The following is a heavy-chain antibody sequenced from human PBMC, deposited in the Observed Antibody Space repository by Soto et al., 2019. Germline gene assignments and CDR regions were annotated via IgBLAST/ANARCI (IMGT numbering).Heavy chain of an antibody. V-gene: IGHV1-18*04. D-gene: IGHD2-8*01. J-gene: IGHJ5*02. CDR2: ISASNGNR. CDR1: GYDFSSYG. CDR3: WRDPHRMAT. Sequence: QVQLVQSGAEVKKPGASVKVSCKASGYDFSSYGISWVRQAPGQGLEWMGWISASNGNRDYAQQFQGRVTMTSDTSGTKANLNRRTLEPTERAGFFLWRDPHRMATWGQGPLV.